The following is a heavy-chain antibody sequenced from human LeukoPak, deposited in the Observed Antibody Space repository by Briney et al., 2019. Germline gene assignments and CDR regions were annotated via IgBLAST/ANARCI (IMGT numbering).Heavy chain of an antibody. J-gene: IGHJ4*02. CDR3: AKGGPERIYYGSGSYYNVNPLIDY. CDR1: GFTFSTYW. V-gene: IGHV3-23*01. D-gene: IGHD3-10*01. Sequence: GGALRLSCAASGFTFSTYWMTWVRQAPAEGLEWVSAVSGRGGRTYYADSVKGRFTISRDNYKNTLNLQMNSLRAEDTAVYYCAKGGPERIYYGSGSYYNVNPLIDYWGQGTLVTVSS. CDR2: VSGRGGRT.